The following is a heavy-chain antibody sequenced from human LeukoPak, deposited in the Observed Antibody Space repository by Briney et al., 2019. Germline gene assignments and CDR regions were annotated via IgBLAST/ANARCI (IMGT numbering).Heavy chain of an antibody. V-gene: IGHV4-61*02. Sequence: SETLSLTCTVSGGSISSGSYYWSWIRQPAGKGLEWIGRIYTSGSTNYNPSLKSRVTISVDMSKNQFSLKLSSVTAADTAVYYCARDLGIAPGWFDPWGQGTLVTVSS. CDR1: GGSISSGSYY. J-gene: IGHJ5*02. CDR3: ARDLGIAPGWFDP. CDR2: IYTSGST. D-gene: IGHD6-13*01.